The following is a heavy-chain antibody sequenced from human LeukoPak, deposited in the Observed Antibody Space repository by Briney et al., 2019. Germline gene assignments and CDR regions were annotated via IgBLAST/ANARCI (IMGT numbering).Heavy chain of an antibody. CDR1: GFTFRRYW. J-gene: IGHJ4*02. Sequence: PGGSLRLSCAASGFTFRRYWMSWVRQAPGKGLEWVANMKEDGSEKHYVDSVKDRFTISRDNAENSLYVQLNSLRAEDTAVYYCAREGDNTDALDNSGQGTLVTVSS. CDR2: MKEDGSEK. V-gene: IGHV3-7*04. CDR3: AREGDNTDALDN. D-gene: IGHD2-21*01.